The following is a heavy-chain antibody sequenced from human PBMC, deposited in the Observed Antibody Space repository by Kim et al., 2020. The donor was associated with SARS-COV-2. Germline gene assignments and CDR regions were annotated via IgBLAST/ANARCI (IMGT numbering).Heavy chain of an antibody. V-gene: IGHV1-18*04. CDR1: GYTFTSYG. D-gene: IGHD2-2*01. Sequence: ASVKVSCKASGYTFTSYGISWVRQAPGQGLEWMGWISAYNGNTNYAQKLQGRVTMTTDTSTSTAYMELRSLRSDDTAVYYCARRPGYCSSTSCYGSAFDIWGQGTLVTVSS. CDR3: ARRPGYCSSTSCYGSAFDI. CDR2: ISAYNGNT. J-gene: IGHJ3*02.